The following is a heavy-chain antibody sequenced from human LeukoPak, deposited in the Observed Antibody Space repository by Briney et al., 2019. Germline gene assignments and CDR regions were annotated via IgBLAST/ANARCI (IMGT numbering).Heavy chain of an antibody. CDR3: ARVLVAGTGYYFDY. Sequence: SETLSLTCAVYGGSFSGYYWNWIRQPPGKGLEWIGEINHSGSTNYNPSLKSRVTISVDTSKNQFSLKLSSVTAADTAVYYCARVLVAGTGYYFDYWGQGTLVTVSS. CDR1: GGSFSGYY. CDR2: INHSGST. J-gene: IGHJ4*02. V-gene: IGHV4-34*01. D-gene: IGHD6-19*01.